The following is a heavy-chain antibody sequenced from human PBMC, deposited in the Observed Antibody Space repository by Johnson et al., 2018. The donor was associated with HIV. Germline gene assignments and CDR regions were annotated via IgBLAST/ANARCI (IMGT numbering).Heavy chain of an antibody. V-gene: IGHV3-30*03. CDR2: ISFDGGKK. CDR1: GFTFRTYG. J-gene: IGHJ3*02. CDR3: ARVGQKLVPVPRGAFDI. Sequence: QVQLVESGGGVVQPGTSLRLSCQAFGFTFRTYGMHRVRQAPGKGLEWVAGISFDGGKKYYADSVWGLFTISRDNSNSTLFLQMNRLRAEDTAVYHCARVGQKLVPVPRGAFDIWGQGTMVTVSS. D-gene: IGHD6-6*01.